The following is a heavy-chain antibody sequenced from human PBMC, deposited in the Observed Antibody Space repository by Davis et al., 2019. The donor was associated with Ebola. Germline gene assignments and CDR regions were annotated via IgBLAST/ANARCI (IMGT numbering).Heavy chain of an antibody. J-gene: IGHJ3*01. CDR1: GFIFRSYV. CDR2: LGTSADT. Sequence: GESLKISCAASGFIFRSYVMSWVRQAPGKGLEWVSTLGTSADTYYADSVKGRFTISRDNSKNTLHLQMNSLRVEDTAMYYCVKDTSIIWFDVWGQGTLVTVSA. CDR3: VKDTSIIWFDV. D-gene: IGHD3-3*02. V-gene: IGHV3-23*01.